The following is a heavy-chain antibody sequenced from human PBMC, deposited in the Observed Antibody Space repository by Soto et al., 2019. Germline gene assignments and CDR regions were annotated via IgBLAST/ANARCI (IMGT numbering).Heavy chain of an antibody. V-gene: IGHV4-59*01. CDR2: IYYSGST. CDR3: ARLSIIQAYDAFDI. D-gene: IGHD5-12*01. J-gene: IGHJ3*02. Sequence: QVQLQESGPGLVKPSETLSLTCTVSGGSISSYYWSWIRQPPEKGLEWIGYIYYSGSTNYNPSLKSRVTISVDTSKNQFSVKLSSVTAADTAVYYCARLSIIQAYDAFDIWGQGTMVTVSS. CDR1: GGSISSYY.